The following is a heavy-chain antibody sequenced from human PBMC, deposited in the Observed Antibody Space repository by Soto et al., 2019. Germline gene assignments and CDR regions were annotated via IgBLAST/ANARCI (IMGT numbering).Heavy chain of an antibody. D-gene: IGHD6-6*01. CDR3: ARGVATLPVFAFDV. CDR1: GFSFSTSGVG. V-gene: IGHV2-5*01. J-gene: IGHJ3*01. Sequence: QMTLKESGPPLVKPTQTLTLTCSFSGFSFSTSGVGVGWVRQPPGKALEWLALIYWSGDEHYRASLKSRLTITKDTSKNQVVLIMTNMDPVDTATYYCARGVATLPVFAFDVWGQGTTVTVSS. CDR2: IYWSGDE.